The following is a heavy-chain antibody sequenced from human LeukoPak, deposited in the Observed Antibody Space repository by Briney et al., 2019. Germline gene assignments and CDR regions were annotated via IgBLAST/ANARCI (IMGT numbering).Heavy chain of an antibody. CDR2: IYYSGST. Sequence: SQTLSLTCTVSGGSISSGGYYWSWIRQHPGKGLEWIGYIYYSGSTYYNPSLKSRVAISVDASKNQFSLKLSSVTAADTAVYYCARGIVVVANFDYWGQGTLVTVSS. D-gene: IGHD3-22*01. CDR3: ARGIVVVANFDY. J-gene: IGHJ4*02. CDR1: GGSISSGGYY. V-gene: IGHV4-31*03.